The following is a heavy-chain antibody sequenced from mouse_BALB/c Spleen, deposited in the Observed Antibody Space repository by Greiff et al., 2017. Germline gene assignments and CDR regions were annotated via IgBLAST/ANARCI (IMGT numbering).Heavy chain of an antibody. CDR3: ARGRYDDFLMDY. Sequence: LVESGASMKISCKASGYSFTGYTMNWVKQSHGKNLEWIGLINPYNGGTSYNQKFKGKATLTVDKSSSTAYMELLSLTSEDSAVYYCARGRYDDFLMDYWGQGTSVTVSS. CDR2: INPYNGGT. D-gene: IGHD2-14*01. CDR1: GYSFTGYT. V-gene: IGHV1-26*01. J-gene: IGHJ4*01.